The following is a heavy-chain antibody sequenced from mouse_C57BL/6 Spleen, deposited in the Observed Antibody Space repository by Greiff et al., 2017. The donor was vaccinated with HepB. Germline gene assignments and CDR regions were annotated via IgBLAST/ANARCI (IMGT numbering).Heavy chain of an antibody. CDR2: INPSNGGT. CDR3: AREGDSSYVCFDV. V-gene: IGHV1-53*01. Sequence: VQLQQPGTELVKPGASVKLSCKASGYTFTSYWMHWVKQRPGQGLKWIGNINPSNGGTNYNEKFKSKATLTVDKSSSTAYMQLSSLTSEDTAVYYCAREGDSSYVCFDVWGTGTTVTVSS. CDR1: GYTFTSYW. J-gene: IGHJ1*03. D-gene: IGHD1-1*01.